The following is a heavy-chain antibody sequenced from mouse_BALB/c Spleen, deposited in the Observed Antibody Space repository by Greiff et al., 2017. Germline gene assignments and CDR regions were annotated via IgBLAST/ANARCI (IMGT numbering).Heavy chain of an antibody. CDR2: IYPYNGGT. V-gene: IGHV1S29*02. Sequence: EVMLVESGPELVKPGASVKISCKASGYTFTDYNMHWVKQSHGKSLEWIGYIYPYNGGTGYNQKFKSKATLTVDNSSSTAYMELRSLTSEDSAVYYCARNYVHYWYFDVWGAGTTVTVSS. J-gene: IGHJ1*01. CDR3: ARNYVHYWYFDV. CDR1: GYTFTDYN. D-gene: IGHD1-1*02.